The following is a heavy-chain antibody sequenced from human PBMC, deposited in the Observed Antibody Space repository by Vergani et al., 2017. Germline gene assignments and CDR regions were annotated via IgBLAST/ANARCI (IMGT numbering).Heavy chain of an antibody. J-gene: IGHJ4*02. CDR1: GFTFSSYA. CDR2: ISGSGGST. D-gene: IGHD6-13*01. CDR3: AKDGLGGRIAAGRGDFDY. V-gene: IGHV3-23*01. Sequence: EVQLLESGGGLVQPGGSLRLSCAASGFTFSSYAMSWVRQAPGEGLEWVSAISGSGGSTYYADSVKGRFTISRDNSKNTLYLQMNSLRAEDTAVYYCAKDGLGGRIAAGRGDFDYWGQGTLVTVSS.